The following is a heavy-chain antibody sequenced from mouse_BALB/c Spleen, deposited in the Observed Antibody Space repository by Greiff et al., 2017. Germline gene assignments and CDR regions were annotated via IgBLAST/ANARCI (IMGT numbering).Heavy chain of an antibody. V-gene: IGHV1-87*01. Sequence: VQGVESGAELARPGASVKLSCKASGYTFTSYWMQWVKQRPGQGLEWIGAIYPGDGDTRYTQKFKGKATLTADKSSSTAYMQLSSLASEDSAVYYCAPYYGSSYPYYFDYWGQGTTLTVSS. D-gene: IGHD1-1*01. CDR1: GYTFTSYW. CDR2: IYPGDGDT. J-gene: IGHJ2*01. CDR3: APYYGSSYPYYFDY.